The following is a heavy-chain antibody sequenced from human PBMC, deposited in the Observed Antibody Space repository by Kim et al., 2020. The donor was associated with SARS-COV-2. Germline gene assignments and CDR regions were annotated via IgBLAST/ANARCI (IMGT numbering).Heavy chain of an antibody. CDR3: AREQTTSGFDY. CDR1: GFTFSSYE. CDR2: ISRSGATI. D-gene: IGHD6-19*01. V-gene: IGHV3-48*03. Sequence: GGSLRLSCAASGFTFSSYEMNWVRQAPGKGLEWLSYISRSGATIDYTDSVKGRFTISRDNTQNSLSLQMDSLSVDDTAIYYCAREQTTSGFDYWGQGTLVTVSS. J-gene: IGHJ4*02.